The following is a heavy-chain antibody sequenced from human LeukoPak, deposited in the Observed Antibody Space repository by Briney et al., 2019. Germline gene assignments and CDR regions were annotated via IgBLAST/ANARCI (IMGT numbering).Heavy chain of an antibody. CDR2: IYYSGST. CDR1: GGSISSSSYY. D-gene: IGHD3-22*01. CDR3: ARHYYDSSGYYSHFDY. J-gene: IGHJ4*02. V-gene: IGHV4-39*01. Sequence: PSETLSLTCTVSGGSISSSSYYWGWIRQPPGKGLGWIGSIYYSGSTYYNPSLKSRVTISVDTSKNQFSLKLSSVTAADTAVYYCARHYYDSSGYYSHFDYWGQGTLVTVSS.